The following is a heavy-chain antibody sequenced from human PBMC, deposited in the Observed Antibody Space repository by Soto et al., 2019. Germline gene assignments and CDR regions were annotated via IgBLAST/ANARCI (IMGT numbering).Heavy chain of an antibody. D-gene: IGHD5-12*01. Sequence: SETLSLTCTVSGGSISSYYWSWIRQPPGKGLEWIGYIYYSGSTNYNPSLKSRVTISVDTSKNQFSLKLSSVTAADTAVYYCAGSGATSYYFDYWGQGTLVTVSS. J-gene: IGHJ4*02. CDR3: AGSGATSYYFDY. CDR1: GGSISSYY. CDR2: IYYSGST. V-gene: IGHV4-59*08.